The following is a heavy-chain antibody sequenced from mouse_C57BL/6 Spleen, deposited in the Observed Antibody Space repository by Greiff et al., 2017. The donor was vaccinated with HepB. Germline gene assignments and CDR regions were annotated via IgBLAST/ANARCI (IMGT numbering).Heavy chain of an antibody. D-gene: IGHD2-1*01. CDR1: GFTFSDYG. V-gene: IGHV5-17*01. CDR3: AREGNYVYFDY. CDR2: ISSGSSTI. J-gene: IGHJ2*01. Sequence: EVKVEESGGGLVKPGGSLKLSCAASGFTFSDYGMHWVRQAPEKGLEWVAYISSGSSTIYYADTVKGRFTISRDNAKNTLFLQMTSLRSEDTAMYYCAREGNYVYFDYWGQGTTLTVSS.